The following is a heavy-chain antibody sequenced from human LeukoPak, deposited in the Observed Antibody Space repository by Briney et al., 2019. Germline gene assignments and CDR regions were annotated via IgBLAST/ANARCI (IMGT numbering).Heavy chain of an antibody. CDR1: GGSISSSSYY. Sequence: SETLSLTCTVSGGSISSSSYYWGWIRQPPGKGLEWIGSIYYSGSTYYNPSLKSRVTISVDTSKNQFSLKLSSVTAADTAVYYCARALRITIFGVVHYFDYWGQGTLVTVSS. V-gene: IGHV4-39*07. D-gene: IGHD3-3*01. CDR2: IYYSGST. CDR3: ARALRITIFGVVHYFDY. J-gene: IGHJ4*02.